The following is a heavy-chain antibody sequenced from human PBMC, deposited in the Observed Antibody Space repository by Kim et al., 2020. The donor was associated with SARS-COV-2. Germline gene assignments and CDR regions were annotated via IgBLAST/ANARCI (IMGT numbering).Heavy chain of an antibody. CDR2: ISYDGSNK. V-gene: IGHV3-30*04. J-gene: IGHJ2*01. CDR3: ASGYYYGSGTENYWYFDL. D-gene: IGHD3-10*01. CDR1: GFTFSSYA. Sequence: GGSLRLSCAASGFTFSSYAMHWVRQAPGKGLEWVAVISYDGSNKYYADSVKGRFTISRDNSKNTLYLQMNSLRAEDTAVYYCASGYYYGSGTENYWYFDLWGRGTLVTVSS.